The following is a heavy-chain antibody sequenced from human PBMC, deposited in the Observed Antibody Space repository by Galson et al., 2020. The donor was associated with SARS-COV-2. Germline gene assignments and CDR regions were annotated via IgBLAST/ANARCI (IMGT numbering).Heavy chain of an antibody. V-gene: IGHV3-30*04. J-gene: IGHJ4*02. Sequence: GGSLRLSCAASGFTFSSYAMHWVRQAPGKGLEWVAVISYDGSNKYYADSVKGRFTISRDNSKNTLYLQMNSLRAEDTAVYYCAREDLVGANYDYWGRGTLATVSS. CDR2: ISYDGSNK. CDR3: AREDLVGANYDY. CDR1: GFTFSSYA. D-gene: IGHD1-26*01.